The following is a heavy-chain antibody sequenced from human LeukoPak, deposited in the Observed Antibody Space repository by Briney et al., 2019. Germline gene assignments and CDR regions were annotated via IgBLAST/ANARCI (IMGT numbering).Heavy chain of an antibody. CDR2: INPNSGGA. J-gene: IGHJ3*02. D-gene: IGHD6-19*01. Sequence: ASVKVSCKTSGYPFTGYYMHWVRQAPGQGPEWMGWINPNSGGANHAQKFQGRVTVTRDTSISTAYMELSRLRSDDTALYYCARSAQWLVPDAFDIWGQGTMVTVSS. V-gene: IGHV1-2*02. CDR1: GYPFTGYY. CDR3: ARSAQWLVPDAFDI.